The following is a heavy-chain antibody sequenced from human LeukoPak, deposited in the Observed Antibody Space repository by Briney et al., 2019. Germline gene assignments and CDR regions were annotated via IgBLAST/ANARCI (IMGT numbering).Heavy chain of an antibody. CDR1: GDSVSSNSAA. V-gene: IGHV6-1*01. J-gene: IGHJ3*02. Sequence: SQTLSLTCAISGDSVSSNSAAWNWIRQSPSRGLEWLGRTYYRSKWYNDYAVSVKSRITINPDTSKNQFSLQLNSVTPEDTTVYYCARGAWSSSWSGDDAFDIWGQGTMVTVSS. CDR3: ARGAWSSSWSGDDAFDI. CDR2: TYYRSKWYN. D-gene: IGHD6-13*01.